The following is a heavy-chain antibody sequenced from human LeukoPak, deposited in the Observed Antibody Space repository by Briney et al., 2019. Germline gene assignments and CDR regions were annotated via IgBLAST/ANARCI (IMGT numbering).Heavy chain of an antibody. J-gene: IGHJ4*02. CDR3: ARGIAEYSSGWYSYYFEY. CDR2: INPNSGGT. Sequence: ASVTVSCKASGYTFTGYYMHWVRQAPGQGLEWMGWINPNSGGTNYAQKFQGRVTMTRDTSISTAYMELSRLRSDDTAVYYCARGIAEYSSGWYSYYFEYWGQGALVTVSS. D-gene: IGHD6-19*01. V-gene: IGHV1-2*02. CDR1: GYTFTGYY.